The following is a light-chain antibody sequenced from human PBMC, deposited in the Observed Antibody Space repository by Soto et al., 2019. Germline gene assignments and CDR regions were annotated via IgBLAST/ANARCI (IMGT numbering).Light chain of an antibody. J-gene: IGKJ1*01. CDR2: DAS. Sequence: DIRMTQSPSTLSASVGDRVTITCRASQSISSWLAWYQQKPGKAPKLLIYDASSLESGVPSRFSGSGSGTEFTLTISSLQTDDFATYYCQQYNSYPRTFGHGTKVDIK. CDR1: QSISSW. V-gene: IGKV1-5*01. CDR3: QQYNSYPRT.